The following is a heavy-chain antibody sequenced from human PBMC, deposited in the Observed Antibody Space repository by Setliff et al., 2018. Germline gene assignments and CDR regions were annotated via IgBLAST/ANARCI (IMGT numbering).Heavy chain of an antibody. CDR2: VSTYNGDT. CDR1: GYSFTSFS. CDR3: ARRPIALAGYRKGAFDI. J-gene: IGHJ3*02. Sequence: ASVKVSCKASGYSFTSFSITWVRQAPGQGLEWLGWVSTYNGDTKSAQKFRGRVTMTTDISTSTVYMELSSLRSDDTAVYYCARRPIALAGYRKGAFDIWGQGTMVTVSS. D-gene: IGHD6-19*01. V-gene: IGHV1-18*01.